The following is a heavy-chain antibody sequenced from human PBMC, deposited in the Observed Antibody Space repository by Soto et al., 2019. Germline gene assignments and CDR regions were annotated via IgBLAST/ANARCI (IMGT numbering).Heavy chain of an antibody. V-gene: IGHV4-59*01. CDR1: GDSISTFY. CDR2: IYYTGST. Sequence: QVQLQESGPGLVKPSETLSLTCTVSGDSISTFYWSWIRQPPGKGLEWIGYIYYTGSTNYNPSLKSRVTMSVDTSKKQFSLKLTSVTAADTAVYYCAKDGWELGNAEYFQHWGQGTLVTVSS. J-gene: IGHJ1*01. CDR3: AKDGWELGNAEYFQH. D-gene: IGHD1-26*01.